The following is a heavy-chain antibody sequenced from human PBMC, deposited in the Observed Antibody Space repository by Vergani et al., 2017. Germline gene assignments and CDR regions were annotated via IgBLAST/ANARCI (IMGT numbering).Heavy chain of an antibody. CDR2: IDHTGRP. CDR3: ARVDTETNGHLYYYWYMDV. CDR1: GGSFTSYH. V-gene: IGHV4-34*01. D-gene: IGHD5-18*01. Sequence: QVQLQQWGGGLLKPSETLSLTCVVNGGSFTSYHWTWIRQSPGEGLEWVGDIDHTGRPDYNPSLKSRLTMSVDKSRNQFSLTLNSVTATDTAIYFCARVDTETNGHLYYYWYMDVWGQGAAVTVS. J-gene: IGHJ6*03.